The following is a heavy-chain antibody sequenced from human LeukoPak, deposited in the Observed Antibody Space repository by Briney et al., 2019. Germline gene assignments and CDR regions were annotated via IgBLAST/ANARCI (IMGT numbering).Heavy chain of an antibody. V-gene: IGHV3-23*01. CDR3: AKADSSGWYIFTFDY. J-gene: IGHJ4*02. D-gene: IGHD6-19*01. CDR1: GFTFSSYA. Sequence: GGSLRLSCAASGFTFSSYAMSWVRQAPGKGLEWVSAISGSGGSTYYADSVKGRFTISRDNSKNTLYLQMNSLRAEDTAVYYCAKADSSGWYIFTFDYWGQGTLVTVSS. CDR2: ISGSGGST.